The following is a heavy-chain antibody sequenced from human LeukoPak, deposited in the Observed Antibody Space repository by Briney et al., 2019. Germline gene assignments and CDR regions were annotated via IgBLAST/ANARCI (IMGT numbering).Heavy chain of an antibody. D-gene: IGHD2-15*01. Sequence: SETLSLTCAVYGGSFSGYYWSWIRQPPGKGLEWIGEINHSGSTNSNPSLKSRVTISVDTSKNQSSLKLSSVTAADTAMYYCARRLQGDCSGGRSYSGYFQHWGQGTLFTVSS. CDR1: GGSFSGYY. CDR3: ARRLQGDCSGGRSYSGYFQH. J-gene: IGHJ1*01. V-gene: IGHV4-34*01. CDR2: INHSGST.